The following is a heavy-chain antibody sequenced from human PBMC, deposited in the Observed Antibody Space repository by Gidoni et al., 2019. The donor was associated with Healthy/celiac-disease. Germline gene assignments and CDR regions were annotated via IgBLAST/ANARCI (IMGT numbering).Heavy chain of an antibody. J-gene: IGHJ4*02. CDR2: ISGSGGST. CDR1: GFTFSSYA. Sequence: TASGFTFSSYAMSWVLQAPGKGLEWVSAISGSGGSTYYADSVKGRFTISRDNSKNTLYLQMNSLRAEDTAVYYCAKDLRGYSYGSFDYWGQGTLVTVSS. D-gene: IGHD5-18*01. V-gene: IGHV3-23*01. CDR3: AKDLRGYSYGSFDY.